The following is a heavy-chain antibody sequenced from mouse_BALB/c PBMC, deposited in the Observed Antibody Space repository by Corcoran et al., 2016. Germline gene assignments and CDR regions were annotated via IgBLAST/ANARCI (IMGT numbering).Heavy chain of an antibody. J-gene: IGHJ4*01. CDR3: ARGPPYAMDY. CDR2: INTYTGEP. Sequence: QIQLVQSGPELKKPGETVKISCKASGYTFTNQGMNWVKQAPGKGLKWMGWINTYTGEPTYADDFKGRFAFSLETSASTAYLQINNLKNEDTATYFCARGPPYAMDYWGQGTSVTVSS. V-gene: IGHV9-3-1*01. CDR1: GYTFTNQG.